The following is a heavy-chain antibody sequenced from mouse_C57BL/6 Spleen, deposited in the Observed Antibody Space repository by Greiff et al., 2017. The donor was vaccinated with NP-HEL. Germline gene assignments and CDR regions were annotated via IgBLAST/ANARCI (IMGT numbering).Heavy chain of an antibody. CDR3: ERKNYYGSSPSYAMDY. V-gene: IGHV1-61*01. J-gene: IGHJ4*01. CDR2: IYPSDSET. Sequence: QVQLQQPGAELVRPGSSVKLSCKASGYTFTSYWMDWVKQRPGQGLEWIGNIYPSDSETHYNQKFKDKATLTVDKSSSTAYMQLSSLTSEDSAVYYCERKNYYGSSPSYAMDYWGQGTSVTVSS. D-gene: IGHD1-1*01. CDR1: GYTFTSYW.